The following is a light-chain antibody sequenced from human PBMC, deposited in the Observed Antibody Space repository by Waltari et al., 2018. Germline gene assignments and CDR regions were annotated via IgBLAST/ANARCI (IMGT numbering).Light chain of an antibody. Sequence: QSALTQPASVSGSPGQSTTISCTGTSSDVGGSNYVPWYQHPPGKAPKLMIYAVSNRPSGVSNRFSGSKSGNTASLTISGLQAEDEGDYYCSSYAISRPWVFGGGTKLTVL. J-gene: IGLJ3*02. V-gene: IGLV2-14*01. CDR1: SSDVGGSNY. CDR2: AVS. CDR3: SSYAISRPWV.